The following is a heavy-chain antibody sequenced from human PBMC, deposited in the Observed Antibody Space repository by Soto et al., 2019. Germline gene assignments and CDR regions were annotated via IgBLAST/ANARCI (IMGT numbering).Heavy chain of an antibody. CDR1: GFTFNSYA. Sequence: GESLTLSCAVSGFTFNSYAMTWVRQAPGKGLEWVWNISRSGNSTYYADSVKALFTIARDNYKNTLFLQINILRAEDTAVYYCRKGLLGRGSCYLDYWGQGTLVTVSS. D-gene: IGHD2-15*01. CDR3: RKGLLGRGSCYLDY. J-gene: IGHJ4*03. V-gene: IGHV3-23*01. CDR2: ISRSGNST.